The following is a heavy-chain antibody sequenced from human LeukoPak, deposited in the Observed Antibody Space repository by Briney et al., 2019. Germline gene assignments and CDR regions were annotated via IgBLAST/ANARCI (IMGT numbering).Heavy chain of an antibody. CDR3: ARGPMITFGGVIVRRRRFDY. Sequence: GASVKVSCKASGYTFTSYGISWVRQAPGQGLEWMGWISAYNGNTNYAQKLQGRVTMTTDTSTSTAYMELRSLRSDETAVYYCARGPMITFGGVIVRRRRFDYWGQGTLVTVSS. V-gene: IGHV1-18*01. J-gene: IGHJ4*02. D-gene: IGHD3-16*02. CDR1: GYTFTSYG. CDR2: ISAYNGNT.